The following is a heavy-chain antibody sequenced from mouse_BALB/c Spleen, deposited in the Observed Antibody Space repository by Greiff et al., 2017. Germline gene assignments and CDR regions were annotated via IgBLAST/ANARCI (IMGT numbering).Heavy chain of an antibody. J-gene: IGHJ2*01. Sequence: DVKLQESGPGLVKPSQSLSLTCSVTGYSITSGYYWNWIRQFPGNKLEWMGYISYDGSNNYNPSLKNRISITRDTSKNQFFLKLNSVTTEDTATYYCASELAPGYYFDYWGQGTTLTVSS. V-gene: IGHV3-6*02. CDR3: ASELAPGYYFDY. D-gene: IGHD4-1*01. CDR1: GYSITSGYY. CDR2: ISYDGSN.